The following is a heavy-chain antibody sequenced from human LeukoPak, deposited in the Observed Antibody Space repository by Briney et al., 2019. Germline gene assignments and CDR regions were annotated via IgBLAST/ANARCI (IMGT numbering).Heavy chain of an antibody. Sequence: GGSLRLSCAASGFTFSIYAMSWVRQAPGKGLEWVSTISGSGGSTYYADSVKGRFTISRDNSKNTLYLQMNSLRDEDTAVYYCTKNSYYDFWSCYLYSTWGQGTLVTVSS. CDR1: GFTFSIYA. CDR2: ISGSGGST. V-gene: IGHV3-23*01. CDR3: TKNSYYDFWSCYLYST. J-gene: IGHJ4*02. D-gene: IGHD3-3*01.